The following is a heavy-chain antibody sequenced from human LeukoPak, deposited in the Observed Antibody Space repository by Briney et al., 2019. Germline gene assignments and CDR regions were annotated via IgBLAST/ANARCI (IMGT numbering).Heavy chain of an antibody. V-gene: IGHV3-30-3*01. Sequence: PGRSLRLSCAASGFTFGSYAMHWVRQAPGKGLEWVAVISYDGSNKYYADSAQGRFTLSRDNAKNTPYLQMNGLIAEDTAVYYCAREGIPGPKDVWGKGTTVTVSS. CDR1: GFTFGSYA. J-gene: IGHJ6*04. CDR2: ISYDGSNK. D-gene: IGHD2-21*01. CDR3: AREGIPGPKDV.